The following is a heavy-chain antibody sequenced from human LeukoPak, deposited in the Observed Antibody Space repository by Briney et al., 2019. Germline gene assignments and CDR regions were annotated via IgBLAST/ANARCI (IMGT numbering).Heavy chain of an antibody. D-gene: IGHD2-21*02. V-gene: IGHV3-7*01. Sequence: PGGSLRLSCAASGFTFSNYWISWVRQAPGKGLEWVANIKQDGSAKYYVDSVKGRFTISRDNAKNSLYLQMNSLRAEDTAVYYCASLGDPFDSWGQGTLVTVSS. J-gene: IGHJ4*02. CDR2: IKQDGSAK. CDR1: GFTFSNYW. CDR3: ASLGDPFDS.